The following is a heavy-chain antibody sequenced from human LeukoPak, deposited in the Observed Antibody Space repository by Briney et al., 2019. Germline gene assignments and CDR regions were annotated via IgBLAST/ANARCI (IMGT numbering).Heavy chain of an antibody. Sequence: ASVKVSCKASVYTLTSYDINWVRQATGQGLEWMGWMNPNSGNTGYAQKFQGRVTMTRNTSISTAYMELSSLRSEDTAVYYCARAALGDYYYYGMDVWGQGTTVTVSS. J-gene: IGHJ6*02. CDR3: ARAALGDYYYYGMDV. V-gene: IGHV1-8*01. D-gene: IGHD6-25*01. CDR1: VYTLTSYD. CDR2: MNPNSGNT.